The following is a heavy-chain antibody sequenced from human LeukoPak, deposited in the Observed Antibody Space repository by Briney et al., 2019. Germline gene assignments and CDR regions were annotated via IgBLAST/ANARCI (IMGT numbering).Heavy chain of an antibody. V-gene: IGHV3-23*01. CDR3: AKELSGYSSSWYGTSGLRLDY. D-gene: IGHD6-13*01. Sequence: GGSLRLSCAASGFTFSSYGMSWVRQAPGKGLEWVSAISGSGGSTYYADSVKGRFTISRDNSKNTLYLQMNSLRAEDTAVYYCAKELSGYSSSWYGTSGLRLDYWGQGTLVTVSS. CDR1: GFTFSSYG. CDR2: ISGSGGST. J-gene: IGHJ4*02.